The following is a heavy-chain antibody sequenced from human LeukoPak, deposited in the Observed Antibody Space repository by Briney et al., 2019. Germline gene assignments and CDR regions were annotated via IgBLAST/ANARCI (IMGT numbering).Heavy chain of an antibody. CDR3: AREVGDDSSGYYFDY. CDR1: GGSVSSGNYY. Sequence: PSETLSLTCIVSGGSVSSGNYYWSWIRQPPGKGLEWLGYIYYSGSTNYNPSLKSRVTISVDTSKNQFSLKLSSVTAADTAVFYCAREVGDDSSGYYFDYWGQGTLVTVSS. V-gene: IGHV4-61*01. J-gene: IGHJ4*02. CDR2: IYYSGST. D-gene: IGHD3-22*01.